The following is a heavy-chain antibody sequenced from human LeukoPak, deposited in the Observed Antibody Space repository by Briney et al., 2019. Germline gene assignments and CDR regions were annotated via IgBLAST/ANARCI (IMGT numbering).Heavy chain of an antibody. CDR1: GGSISSHY. CDR3: ASYRGVAGTGFDP. D-gene: IGHD6-19*01. J-gene: IGHJ5*02. Sequence: SETLSLTCTVSGGSISSHYWSWIRQPPGKGLEWIGYIYYSGSTNYSPSLKSRVTISVDTSKNHFSLKLSSVTAADTAVYYCASYRGVAGTGFDPWGQGTLVTVSS. V-gene: IGHV4-59*11. CDR2: IYYSGST.